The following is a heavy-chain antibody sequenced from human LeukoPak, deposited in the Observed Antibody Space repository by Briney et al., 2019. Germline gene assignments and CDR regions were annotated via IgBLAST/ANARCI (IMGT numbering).Heavy chain of an antibody. CDR3: ARDGVGYYDSSGYYYFQH. Sequence: ASVKVSCKASGFTFTGYYMHWVRQAPGQGLEWMGWINPNSGGTNYAQKFQGRVTMTRDTSISTAYMELSRLRSDDTAVYYCARDGVGYYDSSGYYYFQHWGQGTLVTVSS. J-gene: IGHJ1*01. CDR1: GFTFTGYY. V-gene: IGHV1-2*02. CDR2: INPNSGGT. D-gene: IGHD3-22*01.